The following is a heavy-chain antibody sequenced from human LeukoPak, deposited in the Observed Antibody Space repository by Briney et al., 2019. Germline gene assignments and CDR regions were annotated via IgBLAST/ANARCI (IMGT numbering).Heavy chain of an antibody. CDR2: IYYSGST. V-gene: IGHV4-59*08. CDR3: ARLPGDY. J-gene: IGHJ4*02. Sequence: SSETLSLTCTVSGGSISSYYWSWIRQPPGKGLEWIGYIYYSGSTNYNPSLKSRVTISVDTSKNQFSLKLNSVTPADTAVYYCARLPGDYWGQGTLVIVSS. CDR1: GGSISSYY.